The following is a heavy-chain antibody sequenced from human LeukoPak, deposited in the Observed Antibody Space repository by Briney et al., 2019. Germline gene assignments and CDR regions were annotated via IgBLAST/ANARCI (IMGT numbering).Heavy chain of an antibody. V-gene: IGHV3-74*01. J-gene: IGHJ4*02. Sequence: GGSLRLSCAASGFTFSNFWMHWARQVPGKGLVWVSRINFDGSTTNYADSVQGRFTISRDNAKNTVYLQLNSLSAEDTAVYYCARGALKAYYCDYWGQGTPVTVSS. CDR1: GFTFSNFW. CDR2: INFDGSTT. CDR3: ARGALKAYYCDY.